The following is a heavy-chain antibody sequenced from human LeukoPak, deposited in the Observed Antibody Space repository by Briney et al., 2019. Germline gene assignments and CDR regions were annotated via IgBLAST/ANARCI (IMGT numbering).Heavy chain of an antibody. CDR1: GFTFSSYW. Sequence: GGSLRLSCAASGFTFSSYWMSWVRQAPGKGLEWVANIRQDGSEKYCVDSVKGRFTVSRDNAKNSLYLQMNSLRAEDTAVYYCASLGTPLYWGQGTLVIVSS. CDR3: ASLGTPLY. CDR2: IRQDGSEK. D-gene: IGHD1-14*01. J-gene: IGHJ4*02. V-gene: IGHV3-7*05.